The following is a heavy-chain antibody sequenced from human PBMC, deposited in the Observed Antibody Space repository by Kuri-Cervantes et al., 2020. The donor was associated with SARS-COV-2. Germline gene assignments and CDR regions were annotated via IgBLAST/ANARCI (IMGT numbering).Heavy chain of an antibody. V-gene: IGHV3-53*01. CDR1: GFAVSSNY. Sequence: GGSLRLSCAASGFAVSSNYMSWVRQAPGKGLEWVSVIYSGGSTYYADSVKGRFTISRDDAKNSVYLQMNSLRAEDTAVYYCARDTGYDWNYFYMDVWGKGTTVTVSS. J-gene: IGHJ6*03. CDR3: ARDTGYDWNYFYMDV. CDR2: IYSGGST. D-gene: IGHD3-16*01.